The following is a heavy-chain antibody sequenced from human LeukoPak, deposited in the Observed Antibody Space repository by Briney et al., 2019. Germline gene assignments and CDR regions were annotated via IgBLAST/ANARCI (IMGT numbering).Heavy chain of an antibody. CDR3: ARYITAGQYYFDY. D-gene: IGHD1-14*01. Sequence: SETLSLTCTVSGYSISSGSYWGWIRQPPGKGLEWIGSIFHSGSTYYNPSLKSRVTISIDTSKNQFSLRLSSVTAADTAVYYCARYITAGQYYFDYWGQGTLVTVSS. V-gene: IGHV4-38-2*02. CDR1: GYSISSGSY. J-gene: IGHJ4*02. CDR2: IFHSGST.